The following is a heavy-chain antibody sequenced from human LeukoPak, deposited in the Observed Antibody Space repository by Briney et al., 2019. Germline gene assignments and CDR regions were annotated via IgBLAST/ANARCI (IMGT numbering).Heavy chain of an antibody. V-gene: IGHV3-48*01. D-gene: IGHD3-10*01. CDR1: GFIFGDYN. CDR2: ISSGGSTI. CDR3: ARPPAGPHYFDY. J-gene: IGHJ4*02. Sequence: GGSLRLSCAASGFIFGDYNMNWVRQAPGKGLEWVSYISSGGSTIYYADSVKGRFTISRDNARNSLYLQMNSLRAEDTAVYYCARPPAGPHYFDYWGQGTLVTVSS.